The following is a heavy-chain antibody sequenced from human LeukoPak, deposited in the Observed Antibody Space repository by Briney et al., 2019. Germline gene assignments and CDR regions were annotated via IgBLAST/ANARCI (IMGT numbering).Heavy chain of an antibody. CDR1: GFTVSSNY. Sequence: PGGSLRLSCAASGFTVSSNYMSWVRQAPGKGLEWVSAISGSGGSTYYADSVKGRFTISRDNSKNTLYLQMNSLRAEDTAVYYCAKADSPTVTTSGEYWGQGTLVTVSS. J-gene: IGHJ4*02. D-gene: IGHD4-17*01. CDR3: AKADSPTVTTSGEY. V-gene: IGHV3-23*01. CDR2: ISGSGGST.